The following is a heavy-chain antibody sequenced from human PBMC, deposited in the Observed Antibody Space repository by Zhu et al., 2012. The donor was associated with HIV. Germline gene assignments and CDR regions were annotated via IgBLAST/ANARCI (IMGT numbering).Heavy chain of an antibody. D-gene: IGHD3-22*01. CDR1: GGSISSSSYY. V-gene: IGHV4-39*01. CDR2: IYYSGST. Sequence: QVQLQESGPGLVKPSETLSLTCTVSGGSISSSSYYWGWIRQPPGKGLEWIGSIYYSGSTYYNPSLKSRVTISVDTSKNQFSLKLSSVTAADTAVYYCARIWGSADSSGPDYWGQGNPGHRLL. J-gene: IGHJ4*02. CDR3: ARIWGSADSSGPDY.